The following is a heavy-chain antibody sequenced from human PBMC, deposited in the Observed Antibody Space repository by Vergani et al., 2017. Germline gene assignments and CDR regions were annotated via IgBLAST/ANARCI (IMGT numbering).Heavy chain of an antibody. CDR1: GGTFSSYA. J-gene: IGHJ6*03. V-gene: IGHV1-69*01. D-gene: IGHD2-2*02. CDR2: IIPIFGTA. Sequence: QVQLVQSGAEVKKPGSSVKVSCKASGGTFSSYAISWVRQAPGQGLEWMGGIIPIFGTANYAQKFQGRVTITADESTSTAYMELSSLRSADTAVYYCARAAYCSSTSCYTVSYYYYMDVWGKGTTVTVSS. CDR3: ARAAYCSSTSCYTVSYYYYMDV.